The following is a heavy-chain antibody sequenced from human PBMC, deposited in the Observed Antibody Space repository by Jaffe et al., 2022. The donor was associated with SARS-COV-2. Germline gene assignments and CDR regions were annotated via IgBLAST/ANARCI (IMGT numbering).Heavy chain of an antibody. J-gene: IGHJ4*02. CDR3: ARRYSGYDLDY. Sequence: EVQLVESGGGLVQPGGSLRLSCAASGFTFSSYEMNWVRQAPGKGLEWVSYISSSGSTIYYADSVKGRFTISRDNAKNSLYLQMNSLRAEDTAVYYCARRYSGYDLDYWGQGTLVTVSS. CDR2: ISSSGSTI. D-gene: IGHD5-12*01. CDR1: GFTFSSYE. V-gene: IGHV3-48*03.